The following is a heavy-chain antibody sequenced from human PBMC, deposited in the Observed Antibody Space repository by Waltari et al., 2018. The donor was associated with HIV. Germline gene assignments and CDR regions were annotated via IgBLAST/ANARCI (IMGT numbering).Heavy chain of an antibody. Sequence: EVQVVESGGGLVQPGGSLRLSCAASGFTFSTYWMSWVRQAPGKGLEWVAIIKQDGTENYYVDSVKGRFTISRDNAKNSLSLQMNSLRPDDTAVYYCASHSSGQRHFLHWGQGTLVTVSS. CDR2: IKQDGTEN. CDR3: ASHSSGQRHFLH. V-gene: IGHV3-7*01. CDR1: GFTFSTYW. J-gene: IGHJ1*01. D-gene: IGHD3-22*01.